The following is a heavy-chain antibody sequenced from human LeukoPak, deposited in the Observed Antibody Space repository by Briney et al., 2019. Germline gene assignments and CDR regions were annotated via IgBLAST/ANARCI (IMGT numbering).Heavy chain of an antibody. CDR3: ARDQFVVYGSGSYFDFDY. CDR2: INPSGGST. D-gene: IGHD3-10*01. J-gene: IGHJ4*02. CDR1: GYTFTSYY. Sequence: ASVKVSCKASGYTFTSYYMHWVRQAPGQGLEWMGIINPSGGSTSYAQKFQGRVTMTRDMSTSTVYMELSSLRSEDTAVYYCARDQFVVYGSGSYFDFDYWGQGTLVTVSS. V-gene: IGHV1-46*01.